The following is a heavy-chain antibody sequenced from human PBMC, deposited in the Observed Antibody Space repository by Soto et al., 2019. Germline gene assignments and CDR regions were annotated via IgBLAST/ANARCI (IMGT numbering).Heavy chain of an antibody. CDR1: GFLLSNAGLG. CDR3: ASTYTTSWYWFDP. CDR2: IFSNDEK. Sequence: QVTVKESGPVLVKPTETLTLTCTVSGFLLSNAGLGVSWIRQPPGKALEWLAHIFSNDEKSYSTSLKSRLTISKDTSKSQVVLTMTNMDPVDTATYYCASTYTTSWYWFDPWGQGTLVTVSS. J-gene: IGHJ5*02. V-gene: IGHV2-26*04. D-gene: IGHD6-13*01.